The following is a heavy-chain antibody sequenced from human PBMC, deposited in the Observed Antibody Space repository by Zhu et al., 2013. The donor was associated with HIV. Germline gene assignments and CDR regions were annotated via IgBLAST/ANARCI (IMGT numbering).Heavy chain of an antibody. D-gene: IGHD3-22*01. CDR2: ISAYNDNT. V-gene: IGHV1-18*01. J-gene: IGHJ4*02. CDR1: GYIFTSYG. CDR3: AREVGYYYDSSGYYYDY. Sequence: QVQLVQSGAEVKKPGASVKVSCKASGYIFTSYGISWVRQAPGQGLEWMGWISAYNDNTNYAQKFQGRVTMTTDTSTSTAHMELRSLRSDDTAVYYCAREVGYYYDSSGYYYDYWGQGTLVTASS.